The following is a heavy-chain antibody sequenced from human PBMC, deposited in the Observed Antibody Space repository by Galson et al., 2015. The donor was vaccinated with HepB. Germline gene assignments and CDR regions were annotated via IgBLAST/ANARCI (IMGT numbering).Heavy chain of an antibody. CDR1: GYTFTSYD. V-gene: IGHV1-8*01. D-gene: IGHD3-10*01. CDR2: MNPNSGNT. Sequence: SVKVSCKASGYTFTSYDINWVRQATGQGLEWMGWMNPNSGNTGYAQKFQGRVTMTRNTSISTAYMELSSLRSEDTAVYYCAREIVLLWFSYMDVWGKGTTVTVSS. CDR3: AREIVLLWFSYMDV. J-gene: IGHJ6*03.